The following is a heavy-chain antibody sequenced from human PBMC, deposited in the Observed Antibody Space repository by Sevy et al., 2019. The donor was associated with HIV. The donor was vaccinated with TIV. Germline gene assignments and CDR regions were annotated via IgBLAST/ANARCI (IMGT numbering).Heavy chain of an antibody. D-gene: IGHD4-17*01. CDR1: GFTTGFTFSDYW. J-gene: IGHJ4*02. Sequence: GGSLRLSCAASGFTTGFTFSDYWMAWVRQAPGKGLERVANIKEDGTEIYYLDSLKGRFTIPRDNAKNLLYLQMNSLRAEDTAVYYCARGGYYGYSGLDYWGQGTLVTVSS. V-gene: IGHV3-7*01. CDR2: IKEDGTEI. CDR3: ARGGYYGYSGLDY.